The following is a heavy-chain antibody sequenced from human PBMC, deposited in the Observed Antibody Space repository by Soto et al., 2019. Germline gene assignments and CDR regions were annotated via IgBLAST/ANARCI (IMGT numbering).Heavy chain of an antibody. D-gene: IGHD6-6*01. V-gene: IGHV4-34*01. Sequence: PSETLSLTCAVYGGSFSGYYWSWIRQPPGKGLEWIGEINHSGSTNYNPSLKSRVTISVDTSKNQFSLKLSSVTAADTAVYYCARVGIAARNYYCYYMDFWGKGTTVTVSS. CDR1: GGSFSGYY. CDR3: ARVGIAARNYYCYYMDF. J-gene: IGHJ6*03. CDR2: INHSGST.